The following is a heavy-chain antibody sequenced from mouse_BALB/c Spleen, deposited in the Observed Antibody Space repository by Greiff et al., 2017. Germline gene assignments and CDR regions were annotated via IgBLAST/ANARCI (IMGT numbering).Heavy chain of an antibody. V-gene: IGHV14-4*02. D-gene: IGHD1-1*01. J-gene: IGHJ2*01. CDR3: NAPTVVATPYYFDY. Sequence: EVQLQQSGAELVRSGASVKLSCTASGFNIKDYYMHWVKQRPEQGLEWIGWIDPENGDTEYAPKFQGKATMTADTSSNTAYLQLSSLTSEDTAVYYCNAPTVVATPYYFDYWGQGTTLTVSS. CDR2: IDPENGDT. CDR1: GFNIKDYY.